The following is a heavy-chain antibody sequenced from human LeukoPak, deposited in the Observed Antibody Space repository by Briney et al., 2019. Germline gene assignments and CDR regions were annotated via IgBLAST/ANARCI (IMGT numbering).Heavy chain of an antibody. V-gene: IGHV1-18*01. Sequence: ASVKVSCKASGYTFTSYGISWVRQAPGQGLEWMGWISAYNGNTNYAQKLQGRVTMTTDTSTSTAYMELRSLRSDDTAVYYCAREDRGYSYGFRYYYYGMDVWGQGTTVTVSS. D-gene: IGHD5-18*01. CDR3: AREDRGYSYGFRYYYYGMDV. CDR2: ISAYNGNT. J-gene: IGHJ6*02. CDR1: GYTFTSYG.